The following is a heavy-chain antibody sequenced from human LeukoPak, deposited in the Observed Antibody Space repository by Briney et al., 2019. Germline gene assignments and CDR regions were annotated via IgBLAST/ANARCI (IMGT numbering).Heavy chain of an antibody. J-gene: IGHJ4*02. D-gene: IGHD3-10*01. V-gene: IGHV3-30*18. CDR3: AKKSAGSYYNGPGY. CDR1: GFTFSSYG. CDR2: ISYDGSNK. Sequence: GGSLRLSCAASGFTFSSYGMHWVRQAPGKGLEWVAVISYDGSNKNCADSVKGRFTISRDNSKNTLYLQMNSLRAEDTAVYYCAKKSAGSYYNGPGYWGQGTLVTVSS.